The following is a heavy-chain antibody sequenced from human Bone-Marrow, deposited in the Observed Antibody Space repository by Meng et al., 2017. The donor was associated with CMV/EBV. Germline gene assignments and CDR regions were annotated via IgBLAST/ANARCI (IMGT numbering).Heavy chain of an antibody. J-gene: IGHJ4*02. V-gene: IGHV3-23*03. CDR1: GFTFSSYA. CDR2: IYSDGSST. D-gene: IGHD3-16*01. Sequence: GESLKISCAASGFTFSSYAMSWVRQAPGKGLEWVSLIYSDGSSTSYADSVKGRFTISRDNSKNTLYLQMNSLRAEDTAIYYCAKDNAWGSLDYWVQGTLVTVSS. CDR3: AKDNAWGSLDY.